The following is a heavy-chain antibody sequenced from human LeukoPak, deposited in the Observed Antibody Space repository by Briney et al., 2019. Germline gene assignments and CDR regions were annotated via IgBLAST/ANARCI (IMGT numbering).Heavy chain of an antibody. CDR1: GYTFTTYY. V-gene: IGHV1-46*01. J-gene: IGHJ4*02. CDR3: ARGGTAVTTNYFDY. Sequence: ASVNVSCKPSGYTFTTYYLHWVRQAPGQGLEWMGVISPSGGDTTYAQRFQGRLTMTRDTSTSTVYMEVMSLRSDDTAVYYCARGGTAVTTNYFDYWGQGTLITVSS. CDR2: ISPSGGDT. D-gene: IGHD1-1*01.